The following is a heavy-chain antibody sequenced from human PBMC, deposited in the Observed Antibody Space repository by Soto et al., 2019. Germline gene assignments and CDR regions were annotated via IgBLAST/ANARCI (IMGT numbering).Heavy chain of an antibody. D-gene: IGHD4-17*01. CDR3: AILTKPTAVTSAFRGGYGLDV. J-gene: IGHJ6*02. CDR1: GGTVSSGNYF. Sequence: SETLSLACTVSGGTVSSGNYFWSWIRQPPGKGLEWIGYMHSSGSTNYNPSLKSRVTISVDTSRNQFSLKLTSVTAGDTAVYYCAILTKPTAVTSAFRGGYGLDVWGQGTTVTVSS. CDR2: MHSSGST. V-gene: IGHV4-61*01.